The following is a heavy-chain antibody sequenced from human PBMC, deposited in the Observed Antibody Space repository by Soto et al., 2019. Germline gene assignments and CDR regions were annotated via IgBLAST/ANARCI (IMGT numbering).Heavy chain of an antibody. V-gene: IGHV5-51*01. D-gene: IGHD3-3*01. J-gene: IGHJ3*02. Sequence: GESLKISCKGSGYSFTSYWIGWVRQMPGKGLEWMGIIYPGDSDTRYSPSFQGQVTISADQSISTAYLQWSSLKASDTAMYYCARQEDLTIFGVVALGAFDIWGQGTMVTVSS. CDR2: IYPGDSDT. CDR1: GYSFTSYW. CDR3: ARQEDLTIFGVVALGAFDI.